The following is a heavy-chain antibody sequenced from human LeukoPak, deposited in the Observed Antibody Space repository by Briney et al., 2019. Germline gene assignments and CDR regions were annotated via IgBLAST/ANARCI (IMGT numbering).Heavy chain of an antibody. CDR3: ARGGYYGSGSYYGY. CDR2: IYHTGNT. CDR1: VGSISSGGYS. J-gene: IGHJ4*02. D-gene: IGHD3-10*01. Sequence: SETLSLTCAVSVGSISSGGYSWSWIRQPPGKGLEWIGYIYHTGNTYYNPSLKSRVAISIDRSKNQFSLKLSSVTAADTAVYFCARGGYYGSGSYYGYWGQGTLVTVSS. V-gene: IGHV4-30-2*01.